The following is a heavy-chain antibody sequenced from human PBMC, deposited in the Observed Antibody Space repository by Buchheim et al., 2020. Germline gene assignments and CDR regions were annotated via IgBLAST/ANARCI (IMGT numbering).Heavy chain of an antibody. CDR2: INHSGST. Sequence: QVQLQQWGAGLLKPSETLSLTCAVYGGSFSGYYWSWIRQPPGKGLEWIGEINHSGSTNYNPSLKSRVTISVDTSKNQFSLKLSSVTAADTAVYYCARGYPSYDSSGYYSFHFDYWGQGTL. J-gene: IGHJ4*02. CDR1: GGSFSGYY. V-gene: IGHV4-34*01. CDR3: ARGYPSYDSSGYYSFHFDY. D-gene: IGHD3-22*01.